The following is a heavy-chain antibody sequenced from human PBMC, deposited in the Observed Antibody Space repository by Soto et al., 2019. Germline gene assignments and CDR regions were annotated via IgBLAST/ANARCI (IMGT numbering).Heavy chain of an antibody. J-gene: IGHJ4*02. Sequence: QVQLVQSGAEVKKPGASVKVSCKASGYTFTRYDIHWVRQAPGQRLEWMGWMNPNTGNAASAQKFQGRVTMTRNTSISTAYMQLSSLRSEDTGVYFCARVGRGTSGYFDYWGQGTLVTVSS. CDR1: GYTFTRYD. CDR3: ARVGRGTSGYFDY. D-gene: IGHD6-19*01. V-gene: IGHV1-8*01. CDR2: MNPNTGNA.